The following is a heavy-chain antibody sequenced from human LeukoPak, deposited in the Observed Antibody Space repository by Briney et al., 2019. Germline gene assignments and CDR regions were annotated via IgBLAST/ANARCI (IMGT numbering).Heavy chain of an antibody. CDR1: GGSISSSSYY. D-gene: IGHD5-18*01. J-gene: IGHJ6*03. V-gene: IGHV4-39*01. CDR3: ARANSYLGMGYYYMDV. Sequence: PSETLSLTCTVSGGSISSSSYYWGWIRQPPGKGLEWIGSIYYSGSTYYNPSLKSRVTISVDTSKNQFSLKLSSVTAADTAVYYCARANSYLGMGYYYMDVWGKGTTVTVSS. CDR2: IYYSGST.